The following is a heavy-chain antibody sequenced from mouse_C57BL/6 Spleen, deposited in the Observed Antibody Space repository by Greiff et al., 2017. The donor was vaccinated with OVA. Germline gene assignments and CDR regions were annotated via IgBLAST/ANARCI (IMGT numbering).Heavy chain of an antibody. V-gene: IGHV2-4*01. CDR2: IWSGGST. Sequence: VKLQESGPSLVQPSQSLSITCTVSGFSLTSYGVHWVRQPPGKGLEWLGVIWSGGSTDYNAAFISRLSISKDNSKSQVFFKMNSLQADDTAIYYCAKNWGARQGFAYWGQGTLVTVSA. J-gene: IGHJ3*01. CDR1: GFSLTSYG. CDR3: AKNWGARQGFAY. D-gene: IGHD3-2*01.